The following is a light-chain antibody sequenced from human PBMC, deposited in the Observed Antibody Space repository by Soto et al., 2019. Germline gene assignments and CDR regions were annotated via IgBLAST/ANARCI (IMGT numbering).Light chain of an antibody. V-gene: IGKV3-15*01. CDR3: QQYNKWPTWT. J-gene: IGKJ1*01. CDR1: QSVSSN. Sequence: EIVMTQSPATLSVSPGESATLSCRASQSVSSNLAWYQQKPGQAPRLLIYGSSTRATGIPARFSGSGSGREFTLTISSLQSEDFAVYFCQQYNKWPTWTFGQGT. CDR2: GSS.